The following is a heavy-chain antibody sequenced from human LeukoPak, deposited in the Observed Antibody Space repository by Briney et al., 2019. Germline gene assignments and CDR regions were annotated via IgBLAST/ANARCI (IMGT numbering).Heavy chain of an antibody. CDR1: GGSVGSDNSY. CDR3: ARGYYYRT. V-gene: IGHV4-61*02. J-gene: IGHJ4*02. CDR2: IYADGSS. D-gene: IGHD3-10*01. Sequence: PSETLSLTCTVSGGSVGSDNSYWNWIRQPAGKGLEWIGRIYADGSSTYNPSLRSRVTILVDTSKNHFSLSLSSMTAADTAVYYCARGYYYRTWGLGTLVTVSS.